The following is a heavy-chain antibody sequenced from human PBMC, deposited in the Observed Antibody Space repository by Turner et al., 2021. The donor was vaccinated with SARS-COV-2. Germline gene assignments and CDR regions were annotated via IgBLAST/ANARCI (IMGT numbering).Heavy chain of an antibody. CDR3: AIHSSMTTVPFDY. V-gene: IGHV4-39*01. J-gene: IGHJ4*02. CDR2: IYYSGNT. D-gene: IGHD4-17*01. Sequence: LQLQESGPGLVKPSETLSLTCAVSGGSIRSSSYYWGWLRQSPGKGLEWIGSIYYSGNTYYSPSLKSRVTISVDTSKNQVSLKLNSVTAADTAVYYCAIHSSMTTVPFDYWGQGTLVTVSS. CDR1: GGSIRSSSYY.